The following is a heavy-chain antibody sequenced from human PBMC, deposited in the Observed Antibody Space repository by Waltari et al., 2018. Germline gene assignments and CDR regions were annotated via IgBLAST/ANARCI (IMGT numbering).Heavy chain of an antibody. V-gene: IGHV1-2*02. D-gene: IGHD3-9*01. J-gene: IGHJ4*02. CDR3: VRDFDWGPDY. CDR1: GYSFSDHY. CDR2: IKPDSGFT. Sequence: QVQLVQSGAEVMKPGASVKVSCKTSGYSFSDHYLHWVRQAPGQGLDWIGWIKPDSGFTYYAQEFQGRVTLTGDMSISTVYMDFSSLTSDDTAIYYCVRDFDWGPDYWGQGTLVTVSS.